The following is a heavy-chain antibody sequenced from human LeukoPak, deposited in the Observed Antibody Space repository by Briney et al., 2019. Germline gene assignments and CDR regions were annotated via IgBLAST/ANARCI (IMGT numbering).Heavy chain of an antibody. J-gene: IGHJ4*02. V-gene: IGHV5-51*01. CDR3: ARQSIVGAPYYFDY. CDR1: GYSFTSHW. Sequence: GESLKISCKGSGYSFTSHWIGWVRQMPGKGLEWMGIIYPGDSDTRYSPSFQGQVTISADKSTSTAYLQWSSLKASDAAMYYCARQSIVGAPYYFDYWGQGTLVTVSS. CDR2: IYPGDSDT. D-gene: IGHD1-26*01.